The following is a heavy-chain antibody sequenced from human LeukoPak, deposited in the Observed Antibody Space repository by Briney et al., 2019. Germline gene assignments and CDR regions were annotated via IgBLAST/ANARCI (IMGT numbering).Heavy chain of an antibody. Sequence: GGSLRLSCAASGFTFSSYSMHWVRQAPGQGPEWVSGITWNGGSTDYAASVKGRFTISRDNAKNSLYLRMNSLRDEDTALYYCARGGGSIRHSYYYYVDVWGKGTSVTVSS. V-gene: IGHV3-20*04. D-gene: IGHD2-15*01. CDR2: ITWNGGST. CDR3: ARGGGSIRHSYYYYVDV. J-gene: IGHJ6*03. CDR1: GFTFSSYS.